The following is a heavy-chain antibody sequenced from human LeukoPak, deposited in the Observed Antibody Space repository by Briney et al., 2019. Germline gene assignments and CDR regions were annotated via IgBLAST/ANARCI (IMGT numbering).Heavy chain of an antibody. J-gene: IGHJ4*02. D-gene: IGHD3-10*01. CDR1: GYTFRNYY. CDR2: INPNSGVT. Sequence: ASVKVSCKASGYTFRNYYIHWVRQAPGQGLEWLACINPNSGVTNYAQNLQGRVTMTRDTSISTAYMELSRLRSDDTAVYYCARDSGERGSGSYLIAYWGQGTLVTVSS. V-gene: IGHV1-2*02. CDR3: ARDSGERGSGSYLIAY.